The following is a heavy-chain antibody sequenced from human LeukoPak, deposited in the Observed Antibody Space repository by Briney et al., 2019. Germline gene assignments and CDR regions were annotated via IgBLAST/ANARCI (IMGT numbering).Heavy chain of an antibody. J-gene: IGHJ6*02. CDR3: ARHAYYYGSGVSGMDV. CDR1: GGSISSYY. D-gene: IGHD3-10*01. Sequence: SETLSLTCTVSGGSISSYYWSWIRQPPGKGLEWIGYIYYSGSTNYNPSLKSRVTISVDTSKNQFSLKLSSVTAADTAVYYCARHAYYYGSGVSGMDVWGQGTTVTVSS. CDR2: IYYSGST. V-gene: IGHV4-59*08.